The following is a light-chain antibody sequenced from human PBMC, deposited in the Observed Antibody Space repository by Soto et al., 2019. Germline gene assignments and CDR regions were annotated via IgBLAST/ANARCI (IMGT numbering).Light chain of an antibody. V-gene: IGLV2-14*01. Sequence: QSVLTQPASVSGSPGQSIAISCTGSSSDVGIYNYVSWYQQHPGKVPKLIIYEVTNRPSGVSNRFSGSKSGNTASLTISGLPEEDEADYYCSSYKTRSTRVFGTGTKLTVL. J-gene: IGLJ1*01. CDR1: SSDVGIYNY. CDR2: EVT. CDR3: SSYKTRSTRV.